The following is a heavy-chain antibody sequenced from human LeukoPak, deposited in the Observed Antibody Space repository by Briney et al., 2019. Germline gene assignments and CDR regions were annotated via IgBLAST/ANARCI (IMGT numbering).Heavy chain of an antibody. V-gene: IGHV2-5*01. J-gene: IGHJ4*02. CDR1: WFSLSTPRVG. D-gene: IGHD1-26*01. Sequence: SGPTLIKPTQTLTLTCTFSWFSLSTPRVGGGWIRQPPGNALDWLRVLYCNHKLYSPSLKSRLTITRDPSKHQVLLTMTNMDPVDTDTYYCAHGLRDSGSYSGSFDYWGQGTLVSVSS. CDR2: LYCNHK. CDR3: AHGLRDSGSYSGSFDY.